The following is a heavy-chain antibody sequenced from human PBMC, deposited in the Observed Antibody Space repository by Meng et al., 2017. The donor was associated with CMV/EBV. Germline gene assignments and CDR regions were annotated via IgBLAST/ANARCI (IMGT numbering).Heavy chain of an antibody. CDR2: INRGGTTT. CDR1: GIPFRTHW. CDR3: AGRPPDLVGGVYFFYAMDV. Sequence: GESLKISCAASGIPFRTHWMHWVRQAPGKGLGWVSAINRGGTTTTYADSVKGRFTISRDNAKNTLYLQMNDLGAEDTAVYYCAGRPPDLVGGVYFFYAMDVWGRGTTVTVSS. V-gene: IGHV3-74*01. J-gene: IGHJ6*02. D-gene: IGHD2-15*01.